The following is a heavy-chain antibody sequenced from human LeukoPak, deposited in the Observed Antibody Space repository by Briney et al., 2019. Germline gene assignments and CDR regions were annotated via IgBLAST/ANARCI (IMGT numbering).Heavy chain of an antibody. J-gene: IGHJ4*02. V-gene: IGHV5-51*01. Sequence: GESLKISCKGSGCSFTSYWIGWVRQMPGKGLEWMGIIYPGDSDTRYSPSFQGQVPISADKSISTAYLQWSSLKASDTAMYYCARKIAAAGTCVDYWGQGTLVTVSS. CDR3: ARKIAAAGTCVDY. D-gene: IGHD6-13*01. CDR2: IYPGDSDT. CDR1: GCSFTSYW.